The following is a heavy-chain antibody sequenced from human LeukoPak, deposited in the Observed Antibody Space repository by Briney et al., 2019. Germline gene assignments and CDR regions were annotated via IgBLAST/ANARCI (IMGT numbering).Heavy chain of an antibody. V-gene: IGHV4-59*08. CDR1: GGYISSYY. CDR3: ASLSGGGGMDV. D-gene: IGHD6-19*01. J-gene: IGHJ6*02. CDR2: IYYSGST. Sequence: PSETLSLTCSVSGGYISSYYWSWIRQPPGKGLEWIGYIYYSGSTNYKPSLKSRVTISVDTSKNQYSLKLSSVTAADTAVYYCASLSGGGGMDVWGQGTTVTVSS.